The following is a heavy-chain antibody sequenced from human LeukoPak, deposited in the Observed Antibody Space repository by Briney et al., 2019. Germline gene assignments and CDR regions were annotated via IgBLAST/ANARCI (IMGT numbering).Heavy chain of an antibody. Sequence: GESLKISCKGSGYSFTTYWIGWVRQMPGKGLEWMGIIYPGDSDIRYNPSFQGQVTISADKSISTAYLQWSSLKASDTAMYYCARGHFPSYTSFDHWGQGTLATVSS. CDR1: GYSFTTYW. CDR2: IYPGDSDI. D-gene: IGHD3-16*02. CDR3: ARGHFPSYTSFDH. J-gene: IGHJ4*02. V-gene: IGHV5-51*01.